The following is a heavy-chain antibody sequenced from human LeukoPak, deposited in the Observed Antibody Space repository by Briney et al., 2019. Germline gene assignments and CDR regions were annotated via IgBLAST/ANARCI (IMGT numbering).Heavy chain of an antibody. CDR3: PRRFDP. CDR2: ISSSSSTI. CDR1: GFTFSSYS. V-gene: IGHV3-48*01. D-gene: IGHD3-16*01. Sequence: GGSLRLSCAASGFTFSSYSMNWVRQAPGKGLEWVSYISSSSSTIYYADSVKGRFTISRDDAKNSLYLQMGSLRAEDTSGYYCPRRFDPWGQGTLVTVSS. J-gene: IGHJ5*02.